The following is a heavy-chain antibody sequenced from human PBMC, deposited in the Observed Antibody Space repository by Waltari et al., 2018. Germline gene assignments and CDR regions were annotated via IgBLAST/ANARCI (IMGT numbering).Heavy chain of an antibody. Sequence: VHLMESGGGLVQPGGSLRLSCAASGFTVSSNFMSWVRQAPGKWLEWVSVIDSGGSRYFADSVKGRFTISRDNSKNMLYLQMDSLRAEDTAVYYCAREKGPYHYYAMDVWGQGTTVTVSS. V-gene: IGHV3-66*02. CDR1: GFTVSSNF. J-gene: IGHJ6*02. D-gene: IGHD3-16*01. CDR2: IDSGGSR. CDR3: AREKGPYHYYAMDV.